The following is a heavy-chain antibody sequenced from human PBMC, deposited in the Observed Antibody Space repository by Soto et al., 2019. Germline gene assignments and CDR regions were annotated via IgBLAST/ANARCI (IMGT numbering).Heavy chain of an antibody. V-gene: IGHV4-31*03. CDR3: AQSGSRTRYYYYYGMDV. Sequence: QVQLQESGPGLVKPSQTLSLTCTVSGGSISSGGYYWSWIRQHPGKVLEWIGYIYYSGSTYYNPSLKSRVTISVDTSKNQFSLKLSSVTAADTAVYYYAQSGSRTRYYYYYGMDVWGQGTTVTVSS. D-gene: IGHD6-13*01. CDR2: IYYSGST. J-gene: IGHJ6*02. CDR1: GGSISSGGYY.